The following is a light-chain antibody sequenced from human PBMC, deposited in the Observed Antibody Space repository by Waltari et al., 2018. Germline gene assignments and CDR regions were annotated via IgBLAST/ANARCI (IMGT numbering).Light chain of an antibody. CDR2: RNN. Sequence: QSVLTQPPSASGTPGQSIAISCSGSTSNIGNNYVYWYQQFPGTAPKPLIYRNNRRPSGVPDRFSGSKSGPSASLAISGLQSEDEADYYCAAWDDSLSGVVVGGGTKVTVL. J-gene: IGLJ2*01. CDR1: TSNIGNNY. CDR3: AAWDDSLSGVV. V-gene: IGLV1-47*01.